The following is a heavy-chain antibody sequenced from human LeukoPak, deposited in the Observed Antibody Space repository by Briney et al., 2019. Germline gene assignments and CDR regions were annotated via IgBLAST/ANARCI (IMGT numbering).Heavy chain of an antibody. V-gene: IGHV4-61*02. J-gene: IGHJ4*02. Sequence: PSETLSLTCTVSGGSISSSSYYWSWIRQPAGKGLEWIGRIYTSGGTNYNPSLKSRVTMSIDTSKNQFSLKLSSVTAADTAVYYCARVGAARPDIGTFDYWGQGTLVTVSS. D-gene: IGHD6-6*01. CDR2: IYTSGGT. CDR1: GGSISSSSYY. CDR3: ARVGAARPDIGTFDY.